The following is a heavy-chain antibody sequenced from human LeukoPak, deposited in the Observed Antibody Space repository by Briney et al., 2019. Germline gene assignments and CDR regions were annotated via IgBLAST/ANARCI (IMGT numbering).Heavy chain of an antibody. CDR1: GGSISSYY. CDR3: ARGGRPAGVYGGYYFDY. CDR2: IYYNGST. V-gene: IGHV4-59*01. Sequence: PSETLSLTCTVSGGSISSYYWSWIRQPPGKGLEWIGYIYYNGSTNYNPSLKSRVTISVDTSKNQFSLKLSSVTAADTAVYYCARGGRPAGVYGGYYFDYWGQGTLVTVSS. D-gene: IGHD2/OR15-2a*01. J-gene: IGHJ4*02.